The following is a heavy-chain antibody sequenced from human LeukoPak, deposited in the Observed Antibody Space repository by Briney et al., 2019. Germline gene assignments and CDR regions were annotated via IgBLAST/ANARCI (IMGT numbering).Heavy chain of an antibody. J-gene: IGHJ4*02. CDR3: ARKAQYNGHYPLDY. Sequence: GGSLRLSCAASGITFTSFSMSWVRQAPGKGLEWVSGTSDRGDYTYYADSVKGRFTISRDSSKNTLFLQMNSLRAEDTALYFCARKAQYNGHYPLDYWGQGTLVTVSS. CDR1: GITFTSFS. CDR2: TSDRGDYT. D-gene: IGHD1-7*01. V-gene: IGHV3-23*01.